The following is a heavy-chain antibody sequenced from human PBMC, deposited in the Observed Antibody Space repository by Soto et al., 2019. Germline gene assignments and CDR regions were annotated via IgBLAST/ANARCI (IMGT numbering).Heavy chain of an antibody. CDR3: ARGYCISTSCYDGYYYYGMDV. CDR1: GGTFSSYA. D-gene: IGHD2-2*01. Sequence: SVKVSCKASGGTFSSYAISWVRQAPGQGLEWMGGIIPTFGTANYAQKFQGRVTITADESTSTAYMELSSLRSEDTAVYYCARGYCISTSCYDGYYYYGMDVWGQGTTVTVSS. CDR2: IIPTFGTA. V-gene: IGHV1-69*13. J-gene: IGHJ6*02.